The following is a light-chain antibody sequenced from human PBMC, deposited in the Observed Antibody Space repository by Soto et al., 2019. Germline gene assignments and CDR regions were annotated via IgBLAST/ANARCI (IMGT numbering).Light chain of an antibody. CDR3: SSYSSSNTHVV. Sequence: QSALTQPASVSGSPGRSVTISCTGTSSDVGDFNYVSWYQHLPGRAPKLIIYDVTNRPSGISYRFSASKSSRTASLTISGLQAEDEADYYCSSYSSSNTHVVFGGGTKLTVL. V-gene: IGLV2-14*03. CDR1: SSDVGDFNY. J-gene: IGLJ2*01. CDR2: DVT.